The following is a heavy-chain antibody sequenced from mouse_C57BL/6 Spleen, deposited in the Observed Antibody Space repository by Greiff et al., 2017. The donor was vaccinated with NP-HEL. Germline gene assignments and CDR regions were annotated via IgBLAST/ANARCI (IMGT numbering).Heavy chain of an antibody. J-gene: IGHJ1*03. Sequence: EVHLVESGAELVKPGASVKLSCTASGFNIKDYYMHWVKQRPEQGLEWIGRIDPEDGETKYAPKFQGKATITADTSSNTAYLQLSSLTSEDTAVYYCARSGTVVADFDVWGTGTTVTVSS. D-gene: IGHD1-1*01. CDR2: IDPEDGET. CDR3: ARSGTVVADFDV. CDR1: GFNIKDYY. V-gene: IGHV14-2*01.